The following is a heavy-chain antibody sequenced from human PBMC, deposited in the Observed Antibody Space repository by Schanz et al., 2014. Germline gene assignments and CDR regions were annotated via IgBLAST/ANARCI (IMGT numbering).Heavy chain of an antibody. V-gene: IGHV3-23*01. J-gene: IGHJ4*02. D-gene: IGHD3-3*01. CDR2: ISHSGGST. CDR1: GFTFSSYA. Sequence: EVQLLESGGGLVQPGKSLRLSCAASGFTFSSYAMSWVRQAPGGGLEWVSAISHSGGSTYYADSVRGRFIISRDNSNNTLFLQMSTLRAEDTAIYYCARAGVRFMEWMPLDSWGQGTLVTVSA. CDR3: ARAGVRFMEWMPLDS.